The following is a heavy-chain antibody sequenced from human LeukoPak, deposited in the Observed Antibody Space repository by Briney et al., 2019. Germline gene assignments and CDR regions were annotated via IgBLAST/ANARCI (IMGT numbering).Heavy chain of an antibody. Sequence: GGSLRLSCAASGFTFSSCRMSWVRQAPGNGLEWVANIKQDGSEKYYVDSVKGRFTISRDNAKNSLYLQMNSLRAEDTAVYYCASYYSYYHVMDVWGQGTTVTVSS. CDR1: GFTFSSCR. V-gene: IGHV3-7*01. CDR3: ASYYSYYHVMDV. CDR2: IKQDGSEK. J-gene: IGHJ6*02.